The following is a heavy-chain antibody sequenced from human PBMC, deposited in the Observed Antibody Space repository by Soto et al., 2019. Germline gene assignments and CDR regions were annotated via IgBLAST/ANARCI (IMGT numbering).Heavy chain of an antibody. J-gene: IGHJ2*01. CDR3: ARGRYRDFDL. Sequence: SETLSLTCAVYGGSFSGYYWSWIRQPPGKGLEWIGEINHSGSTNYNPSLKSRVTISVDTSKNQFSLKLSSVTAADTAVYYCARGRYRDFDLWGSGTLVTVSS. CDR1: GGSFSGYY. CDR2: INHSGST. V-gene: IGHV4-34*01. D-gene: IGHD1-20*01.